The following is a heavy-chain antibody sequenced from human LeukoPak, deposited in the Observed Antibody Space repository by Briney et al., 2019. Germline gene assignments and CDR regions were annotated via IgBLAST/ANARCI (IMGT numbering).Heavy chain of an antibody. V-gene: IGHV4-34*01. J-gene: IGHJ4*02. CDR2: INHSGST. Sequence: SETLSLTCAVYGGSFSGYYWSWIRQPPGKGLEWIGEINHSGSTNYNPSLKSRVTISVDTSKNQFSLKLSSVTAADTAVYYCARNEFWSGYTFDYWGQGTLVTVSS. D-gene: IGHD3-3*01. CDR1: GGSFSGYY. CDR3: ARNEFWSGYTFDY.